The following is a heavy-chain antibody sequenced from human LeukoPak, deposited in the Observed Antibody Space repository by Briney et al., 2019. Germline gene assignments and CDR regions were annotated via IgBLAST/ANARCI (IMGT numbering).Heavy chain of an antibody. CDR3: AKERWNIVVVRD. CDR2: ISYDGSNK. D-gene: IGHD2-2*01. J-gene: IGHJ4*02. Sequence: GGSLRLSCAPSGVTFSIYGMHWGREAPGNGLECVAVISYDGSNKYYANSVNGRFTISRDNSKTTLYLQMNRLRAQDTAVYYCAKERWNIVVVRDWGQGTLVTVSS. V-gene: IGHV3-30*18. CDR1: GVTFSIYG.